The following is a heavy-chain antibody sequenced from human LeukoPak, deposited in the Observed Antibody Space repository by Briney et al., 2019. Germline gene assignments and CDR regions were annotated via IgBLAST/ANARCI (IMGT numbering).Heavy chain of an antibody. V-gene: IGHV4-4*02. J-gene: IGHJ6*02. CDR3: ARQIAVNYYGMDV. Sequence: SETLSLACAVSGASISSSNWWSWVRQPPGKGLEWIGEIYHSGSTNYNSSLKSRVTISVDKSKNQFSLKLSSVTAADTAVYYCARQIAVNYYGMDVWGQGTTVTVSS. CDR2: IYHSGST. CDR1: GASISSSNW.